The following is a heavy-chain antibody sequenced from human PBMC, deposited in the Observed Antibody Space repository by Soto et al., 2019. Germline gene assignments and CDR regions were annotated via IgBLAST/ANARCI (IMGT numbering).Heavy chain of an antibody. CDR2: IWYDGSNK. D-gene: IGHD6-19*01. J-gene: IGHJ6*02. V-gene: IGHV3-33*01. CDR3: ARDSIAVAGNNYYGMDV. Sequence: GGSLRLSCAASGFTFSSYGMHGVRQAPGKGLEWVAVIWYDGSNKYYAASVKGRFTISRDNSKNTLYLQLNSLRAEDTAVYYCARDSIAVAGNNYYGMDVWGQGTTVTVSS. CDR1: GFTFSSYG.